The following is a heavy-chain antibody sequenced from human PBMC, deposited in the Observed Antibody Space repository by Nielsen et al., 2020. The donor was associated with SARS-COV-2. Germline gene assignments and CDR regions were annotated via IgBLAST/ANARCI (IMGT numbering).Heavy chain of an antibody. J-gene: IGHJ6*02. CDR3: KHYYDMDV. V-gene: IGHV3-73*01. CDR1: GFTFGVAI. Sequence: GESLKISCAASGFTFGVAIIHWVRQASGKGLEWVGRIRSKTNNYETSYAASVKGRFIISRDESKNMAYLQMNSLKTDDTAVYYCKHYYDMDVWGQGTTVTVSS. CDR2: IRSKTNNYET.